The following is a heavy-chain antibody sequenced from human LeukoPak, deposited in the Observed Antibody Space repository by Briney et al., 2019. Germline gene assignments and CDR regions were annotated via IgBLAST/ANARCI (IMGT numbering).Heavy chain of an antibody. V-gene: IGHV3-20*01. CDR1: GLAPSDFG. CDR2: ITWNGGGT. D-gene: IGHD2-2*01. CDR3: AGTHGCTSISCYERGWFDA. J-gene: IGHJ5*02. Sequence: GGSLRLSSAPSGLAPSDFGTAPGSQAPGRRPEWLCGITWNGGGTSYARSMEGRFTISRDNAKNSLYLVMHTVREEDTGFYHCAGTHGCTSISCYERGWFDAWGQGTLVTVSS.